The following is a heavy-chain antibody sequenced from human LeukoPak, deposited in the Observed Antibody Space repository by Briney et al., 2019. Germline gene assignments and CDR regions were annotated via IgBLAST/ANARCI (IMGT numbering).Heavy chain of an antibody. D-gene: IGHD1-26*01. CDR3: AREWELQPDY. V-gene: IGHV3-21*01. Sequence: GGSLRLSCAASGFIFNFYAMSWVRQAPGKGLEWVSSISSSSSYIYYADSVKGRFTISRDNAKNSLYLQMNSLRAEDTAVYYCAREWELQPDYWGQGTLVTVSS. CDR2: ISSSSSYI. J-gene: IGHJ4*02. CDR1: GFIFNFYA.